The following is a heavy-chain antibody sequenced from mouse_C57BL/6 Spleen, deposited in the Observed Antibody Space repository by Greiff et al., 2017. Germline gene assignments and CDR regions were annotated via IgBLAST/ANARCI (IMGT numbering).Heavy chain of an antibody. V-gene: IGHV2-2*01. CDR2: IWSGGST. CDR3: ARVATDAMDY. J-gene: IGHJ4*01. CDR1: GFSLTSYG. Sequence: VQLQQSGPGLVQPSQSLSITCKVSGFSLTSYGVHWVRQSPGKGLEWLGVIWSGGSTDYNAAFISRLSISKDNSKSQVFFKMNSLQADDTAIYYCARVATDAMDYWGQGTSVTVSS. D-gene: IGHD1-1*01.